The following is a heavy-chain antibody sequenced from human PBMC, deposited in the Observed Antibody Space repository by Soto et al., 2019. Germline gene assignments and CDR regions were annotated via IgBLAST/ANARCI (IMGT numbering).Heavy chain of an antibody. Sequence: QVQLQESGPRLVKPSETLSLTCTVSGDSISSYYWNWIRQPPGKGLEYIGYIYYSGRTYYNPSLKSRVTISVDTSKNQFSLKLSSVTAADTAVYYCARGHLGITTTGTWYDFDYWGQGTLVTVSS. J-gene: IGHJ4*02. CDR2: IYYSGRT. D-gene: IGHD2-15*01. CDR1: GDSISSYY. V-gene: IGHV4-59*01. CDR3: ARGHLGITTTGTWYDFDY.